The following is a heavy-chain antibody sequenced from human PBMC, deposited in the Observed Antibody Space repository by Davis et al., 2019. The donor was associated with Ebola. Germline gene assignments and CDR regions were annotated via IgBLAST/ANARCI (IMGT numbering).Heavy chain of an antibody. CDR2: ISSSSSYI. CDR1: GFTFSSYS. D-gene: IGHD3-3*01. V-gene: IGHV3-21*01. CDR3: ARWPHRYYDFWSGYSYGGGGSVDYYYYGMDV. J-gene: IGHJ6*02. Sequence: GESLKISCAASGFTFSSYSMNWVRQAPGKGLEWVSSISSSSSYIYYADSVKGRFTISRDNAKNSLYLQMNSLRAEDTAVYYCARWPHRYYDFWSGYSYGGGGSVDYYYYGMDVWGQGTTVTVSS.